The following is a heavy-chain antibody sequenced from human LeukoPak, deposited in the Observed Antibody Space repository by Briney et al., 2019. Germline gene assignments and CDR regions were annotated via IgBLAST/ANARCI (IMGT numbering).Heavy chain of an antibody. J-gene: IGHJ3*02. CDR1: GYTFTSYG. CDR2: ISAYNGNT. V-gene: IGHV1-18*03. Sequence: ASVKVSCKASGYTFTSYGISWVRQAPGQGLEWMGWISAYNGNTNYAQKLRGRVTITRDTSASTAYMELSSLRSEDMAVYYCARSDYDYVWGSPGFDIWGQGTMVTVSS. D-gene: IGHD3-16*01. CDR3: ARSDYDYVWGSPGFDI.